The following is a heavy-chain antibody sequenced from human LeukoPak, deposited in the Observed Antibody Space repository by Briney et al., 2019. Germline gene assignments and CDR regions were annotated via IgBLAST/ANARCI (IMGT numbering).Heavy chain of an antibody. Sequence: PGGSLRLSCAASGFTVSSNYMSWVRQAPGKGLEWVSVIYSGGSTYYADSVKGRFTISRDNSKNTLYLQMNSLRAEDTAVYYCARVQSPLPYYYDSSGYYGTLGDAFDIWGQGTMVTVSS. CDR3: ARVQSPLPYYYDSSGYYGTLGDAFDI. D-gene: IGHD3-22*01. CDR2: IYSGGST. V-gene: IGHV3-66*02. J-gene: IGHJ3*02. CDR1: GFTVSSNY.